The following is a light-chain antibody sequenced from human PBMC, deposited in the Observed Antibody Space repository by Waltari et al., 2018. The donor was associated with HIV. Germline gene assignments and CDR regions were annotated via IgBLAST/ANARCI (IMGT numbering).Light chain of an antibody. Sequence: EMTQTPQSLSVTPGQPASISCKSNQSLQHNNRKTYLYWYLQKSGQPPQLLIYEVSNRFSGVPDRFSGSGSGTDFTLKISRVEAGDVGVYYCLQSLQLPLTFGGGTKVEIK. CDR2: EVS. J-gene: IGKJ4*01. CDR1: QSLQHNNRKTY. CDR3: LQSLQLPLT. V-gene: IGKV2D-29*01.